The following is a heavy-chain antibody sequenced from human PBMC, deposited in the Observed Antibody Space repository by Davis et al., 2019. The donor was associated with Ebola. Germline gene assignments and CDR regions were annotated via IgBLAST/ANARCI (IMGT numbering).Heavy chain of an antibody. J-gene: IGHJ4*02. CDR1: GSTFNSHG. CDR3: ARGRNGGWDFDY. V-gene: IGHV1-18*01. Sequence: ASVTVSCKASGSTFNSHGISWVRQAPGQGLEWLAWISAYNGHTNYAQKFQGRLTLTTDTSTSTVYMELRSLTSDDTAEYYCARGRNGGWDFDYWGQGTRVTVSS. D-gene: IGHD6-19*01. CDR2: ISAYNGHT.